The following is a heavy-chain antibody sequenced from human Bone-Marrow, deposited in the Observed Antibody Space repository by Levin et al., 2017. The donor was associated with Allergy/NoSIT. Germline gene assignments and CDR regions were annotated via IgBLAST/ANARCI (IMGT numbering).Heavy chain of an antibody. J-gene: IGHJ6*02. D-gene: IGHD2-21*01. CDR2: ITASGYGS. Sequence: GALRLSCAASGFISSRHGMTWVRQAPGKGLEWVSGITASGYGSSYADSVKGRFTISRDNVKNTVYLQMNSLRVEDTAVYYCAKGVILYFYYGLDVWGQGTTVTVSS. CDR3: AKGVILYFYYGLDV. CDR1: GFISSRHG. V-gene: IGHV3-23*01.